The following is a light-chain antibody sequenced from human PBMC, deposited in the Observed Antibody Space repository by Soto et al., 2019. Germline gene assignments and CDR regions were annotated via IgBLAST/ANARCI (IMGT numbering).Light chain of an antibody. CDR3: QKYNSAPQIS. CDR2: GAS. Sequence: DIQMTQSPSSLSASVGDRVTITCRASQGISNYLAWYQQTPGKGPKLLIYGASTLHSGVPSRFSGSGSGTDFTIAISSPQPKDVATYYDQKYNSAPQISFGHGTKVYIK. J-gene: IGKJ1*01. CDR1: QGISNY. V-gene: IGKV1-27*01.